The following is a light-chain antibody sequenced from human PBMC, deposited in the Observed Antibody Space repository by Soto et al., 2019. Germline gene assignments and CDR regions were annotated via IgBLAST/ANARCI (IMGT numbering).Light chain of an antibody. CDR1: QRVSSSY. CDR3: QRYGSSPPFT. J-gene: IGKJ2*01. CDR2: GAS. V-gene: IGKV3-20*01. Sequence: EIVLTQSPGTLSLSPGERATLSCRASQRVSSSYLAWYQQKPSQAPRLLIYGASTRAAGIPARFSGSGCGTAFTLAISRLVPEDFVVDFCQRYGSSPPFTFGRGTKVEI.